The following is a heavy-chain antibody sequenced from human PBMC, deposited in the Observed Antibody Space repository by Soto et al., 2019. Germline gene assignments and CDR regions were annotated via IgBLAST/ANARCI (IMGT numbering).Heavy chain of an antibody. Sequence: GASGKVSCKASGYTFTSYGISWVRQAPGQGLEWMGIINPSGGSTSYAQKFQGRVTMTRDTSTSTVYMELSSLRSEDTAVYYCARAKGRSGWYGVLFDYWGQGTLVTVSS. V-gene: IGHV1-46*03. CDR1: GYTFTSYG. CDR2: INPSGGST. D-gene: IGHD6-19*01. J-gene: IGHJ4*02. CDR3: ARAKGRSGWYGVLFDY.